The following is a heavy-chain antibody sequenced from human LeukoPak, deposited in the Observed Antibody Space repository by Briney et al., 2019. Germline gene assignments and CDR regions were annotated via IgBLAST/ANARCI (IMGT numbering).Heavy chain of an antibody. CDR3: ARPLRSSWYEVDNWFDP. J-gene: IGHJ5*02. Sequence: ASVKVSSKASGYTFTGYYMHWVRQAPGQGLEWMGWINPNSGGTNYAQKFQGRVTMTRDTSISTAYMELSRLRSDDTAVYYCARPLRSSWYEVDNWFDPWGQGTLVTVSS. V-gene: IGHV1-2*02. D-gene: IGHD6-13*01. CDR1: GYTFTGYY. CDR2: INPNSGGT.